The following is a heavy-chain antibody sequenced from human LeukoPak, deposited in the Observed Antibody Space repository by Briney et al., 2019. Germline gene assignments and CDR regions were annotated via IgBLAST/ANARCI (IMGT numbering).Heavy chain of an antibody. V-gene: IGHV4-59*08. CDR2: IYYSGST. Sequence: ASETLSLTCTVSGGSISSYYWSWIRQPPGKGLEWIGYIYYSGSTNYNPSLKSRVTISVDTSKNQFSLKLSSVTAADTAVYYCATGDGYYDSSGYYDYWGQGTLVTVSS. CDR3: ATGDGYYDSSGYYDY. D-gene: IGHD3-22*01. J-gene: IGHJ4*02. CDR1: GGSISSYY.